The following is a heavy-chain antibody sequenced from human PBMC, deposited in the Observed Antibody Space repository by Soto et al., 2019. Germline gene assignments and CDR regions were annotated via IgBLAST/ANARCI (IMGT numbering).Heavy chain of an antibody. D-gene: IGHD3-22*01. V-gene: IGHV3-15*01. CDR3: TTVDYFEDSAFYSLDS. Sequence: EVHLVESGGGVVKRGGSLRISCAASGFNFSDAWMSWVRQAQGKGLEWVGRIRSKTDAATTDYSAPVKGRFIISRDDSKSTVYLQMNSLKTEDTAVYYCTTVDYFEDSAFYSLDSWGQGTLVTVSS. CDR1: GFNFSDAW. CDR2: IRSKTDAATT. J-gene: IGHJ4*02.